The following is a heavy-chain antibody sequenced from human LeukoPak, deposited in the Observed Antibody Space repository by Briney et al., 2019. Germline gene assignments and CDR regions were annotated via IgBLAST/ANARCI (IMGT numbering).Heavy chain of an antibody. D-gene: IGHD2-2*01. Sequence: ASVTVSCTASGYTFTSYDINWVRQAPGQGLEWMGRINPNSGDTNYAQNFQGRVTMTRDTSISTAYMELSRLRSDDTAVYYCARDYCSSTSCLFDYWGQGTLVTVSS. CDR3: ARDYCSSTSCLFDY. CDR2: INPNSGDT. V-gene: IGHV1-2*06. CDR1: GYTFTSYD. J-gene: IGHJ4*02.